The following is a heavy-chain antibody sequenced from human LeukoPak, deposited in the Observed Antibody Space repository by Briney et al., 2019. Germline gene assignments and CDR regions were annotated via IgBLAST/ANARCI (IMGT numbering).Heavy chain of an antibody. CDR2: IYHSGST. CDR3: ARKNSYGYAYYYGMDV. J-gene: IGHJ6*02. CDR1: GGSISSGGYS. V-gene: IGHV4-30-2*02. D-gene: IGHD5-18*01. Sequence: SQTLSLTCAVSGGSISSGGYSWSWIRQPPGKGLEWIGYIYHSGSTYYNPSLKSRVTISVDRSKNQFSLKLSSVTAADTAVYYCARKNSYGYAYYYGMDVWGQGTTVTVSS.